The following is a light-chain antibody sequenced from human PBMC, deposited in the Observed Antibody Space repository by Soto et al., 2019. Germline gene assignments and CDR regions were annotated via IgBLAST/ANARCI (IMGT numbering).Light chain of an antibody. CDR3: ISYTGSSTSYV. J-gene: IGLJ1*01. CDR1: SSDVGSYDH. CDR2: EVS. Sequence: QSVLTQPASVSGSPGQSITISCSGTSSDVGSYDHVAWYQQFPGKTPKLVIYEVSNRPSGVSSRFSGSKSGNTASLTISGLQAEDEADYYCISYTGSSTSYVFGSGTKVTVL. V-gene: IGLV2-14*01.